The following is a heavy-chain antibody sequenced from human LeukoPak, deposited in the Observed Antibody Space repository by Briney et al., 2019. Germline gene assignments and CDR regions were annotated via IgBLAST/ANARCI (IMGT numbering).Heavy chain of an antibody. J-gene: IGHJ4*02. D-gene: IGHD6-19*01. CDR1: XXTVSSNY. CDR2: VYSGGST. Sequence: GGSLRLSCXAXXXTVSSNYMSWVRQAPGKGLDWVSIVYSGGSTYYADSVKGRFTISRDNSKNTLYLQMNSLRAEDTAVYYCARDKAGNRYFDSWGQGTLVTVSS. CDR3: ARDKAGNRYFDS. V-gene: IGHV3-53*01.